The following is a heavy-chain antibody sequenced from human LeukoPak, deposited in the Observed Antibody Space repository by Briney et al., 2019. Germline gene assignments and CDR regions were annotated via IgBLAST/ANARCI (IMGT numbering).Heavy chain of an antibody. J-gene: IGHJ4*02. CDR3: AKTQLAPYYFDY. V-gene: IGHV3-30*18. Sequence: GGSLRLSCAVSGFTFSSYGMHWVRQAPGKGLEWVAVISYDGSNKYYADSVKGRFTISRDNSKNTLYLQMNSLRAEDTAVYYCAKTQLAPYYFDYWGQGTLVTVSS. CDR2: ISYDGSNK. D-gene: IGHD3-10*01. CDR1: GFTFSSYG.